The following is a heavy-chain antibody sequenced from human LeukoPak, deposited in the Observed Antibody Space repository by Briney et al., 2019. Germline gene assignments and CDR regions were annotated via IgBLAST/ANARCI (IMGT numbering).Heavy chain of an antibody. CDR2: IRYDGSNK. CDR1: GFTFSSYG. J-gene: IGHJ4*02. V-gene: IGHV3-30*02. CDR3: AKDTLLYSSSWPFDY. D-gene: IGHD6-13*01. Sequence: GGSLRLSCAASGFTFSSYGMHWVRQAPGKGLEWVAFIRYDGSNKYYADPVKGRFTISRDNSKNTLYLQMNSLRAEDTAVYYCAKDTLLYSSSWPFDYWGQGTLVTVSS.